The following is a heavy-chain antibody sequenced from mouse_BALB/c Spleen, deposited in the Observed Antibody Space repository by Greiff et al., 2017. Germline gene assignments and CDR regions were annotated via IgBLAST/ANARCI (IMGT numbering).Heavy chain of an antibody. V-gene: IGHV1-7*01. D-gene: IGHD1-1*01. Sequence: VQLQQSGAELSKPGASVKMSCQASGYTFTSYWMHWAKQRPGQGLEWIGYINPSTGYTEYNQKFKDKATLTADKSSSTAYMQLSSLTSEDSAVYYCARRRGSSYDYAMDYWGQGTSVTVAS. CDR3: ARRRGSSYDYAMDY. CDR1: GYTFTSYW. CDR2: INPSTGYT. J-gene: IGHJ4*01.